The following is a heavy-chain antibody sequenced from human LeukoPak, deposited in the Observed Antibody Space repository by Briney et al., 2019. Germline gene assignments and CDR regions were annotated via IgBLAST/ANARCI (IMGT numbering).Heavy chain of an antibody. D-gene: IGHD4-17*01. CDR3: ARHSDDYGDYVGDDALDI. CDR2: IYPGDSDT. CDR1: GCSFTSYW. V-gene: IGHV5-51*01. Sequence: GGPRQISCQGSGCSFTSYWIGWVRHLPGKGLEWMGIIYPGDSDTRYSPSFQGQVSISADKSISTAYLQWSSLKASDTAMYYCARHSDDYGDYVGDDALDIWGQGTMVTVSS. J-gene: IGHJ3*02.